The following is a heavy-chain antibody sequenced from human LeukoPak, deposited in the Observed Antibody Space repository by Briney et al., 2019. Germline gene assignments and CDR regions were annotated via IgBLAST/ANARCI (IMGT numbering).Heavy chain of an antibody. CDR1: GFTFSSYA. J-gene: IGHJ3*02. CDR3: AKAQTTVFAFDI. V-gene: IGHV3-23*01. Sequence: PGGSLRLSCAASGFTFSSYAMTWVRQAPGKGLEWVSAISGSGASTYYAGSVKGRFTISRDNSNNTLYLQMNSLGAEDTAMYYCAKAQTTVFAFDIWGQGTMVTVSS. D-gene: IGHD4-17*01. CDR2: ISGSGAST.